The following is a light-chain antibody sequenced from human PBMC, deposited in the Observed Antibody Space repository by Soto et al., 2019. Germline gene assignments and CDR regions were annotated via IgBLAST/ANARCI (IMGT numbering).Light chain of an antibody. CDR2: EVN. V-gene: IGLV2-18*02. Sequence: QSVLTQPPSVSGFPGQSVTISCTGTNRDVGNYNRVSWYQQPPGTAPKLILYEVNNRPSGVPDRFSGSKSGNTASLIISGLHTEDEADYYCNSYTGSGTFVFGGGTKVTVL. J-gene: IGLJ2*01. CDR3: NSYTGSGTFV. CDR1: NRDVGNYNR.